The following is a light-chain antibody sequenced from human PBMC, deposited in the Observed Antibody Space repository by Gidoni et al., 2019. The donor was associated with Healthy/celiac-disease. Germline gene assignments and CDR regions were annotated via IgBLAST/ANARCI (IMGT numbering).Light chain of an antibody. J-gene: IGLJ1*01. V-gene: IGLV2-14*01. CDR2: EVS. Sequence: QSALTQPASVSGAPGQSLPISCPGTSSDVGGYNYVSWYQQHPGKAPKLMIYEVSNRPSGVSNRFSGFKSGNTASLTISGLQAEDEADYYCSSYTSSSTLVFGTGTKVTVL. CDR3: SSYTSSSTLV. CDR1: SSDVGGYNY.